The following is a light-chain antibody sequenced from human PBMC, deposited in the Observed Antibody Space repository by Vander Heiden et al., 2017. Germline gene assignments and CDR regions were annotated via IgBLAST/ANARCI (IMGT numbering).Light chain of an antibody. CDR2: DDN. CDR3: GAWDSTLGGV. CDR1: SSNIGNNY. V-gene: IGLV1-51*01. J-gene: IGLJ1*01. Sequence: QSVLTQPPSVSAAPGQKVTISCSGNSSNIGNNYVSWYQQFPGRAPKLLIFDDNKRPSGIPDRFSGSKSGTSATLGITGLQTGDEADYYCGAWDSTLGGVFGTGTKVTVL.